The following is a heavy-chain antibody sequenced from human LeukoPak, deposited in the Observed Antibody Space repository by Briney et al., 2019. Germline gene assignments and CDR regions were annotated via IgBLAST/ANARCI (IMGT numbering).Heavy chain of an antibody. CDR3: AKGDSSGYFSPIDS. D-gene: IGHD3-22*01. V-gene: IGHV3-23*01. CDR1: GFTFSNYA. CDR2: ITNGGGNT. Sequence: GGSLRLSCGASGFTFSNYAISWVRQAPGKGLEWVSGITNGGGNTNYADSVKVRFTISRDNAKNTLFLQMDSLRAEDTAIYYCAKGDSSGYFSPIDSWGQGTLVTVS. J-gene: IGHJ4*02.